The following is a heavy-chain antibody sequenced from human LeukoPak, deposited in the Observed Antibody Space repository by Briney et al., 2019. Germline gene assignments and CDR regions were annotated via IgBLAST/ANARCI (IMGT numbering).Heavy chain of an antibody. CDR1: GFTFTDTY. CDR2: ISYDGSNK. J-gene: IGHJ4*02. V-gene: IGHV3-30*18. D-gene: IGHD3-9*01. Sequence: GGSLRLSCAVSGFTFTDTYMTWIRQAPGKGLEWVAVISYDGSNKYYADSVKGRFTISRDNSKNTLYLQMNSLRAEDTAVYYCAKGYLRYFDPSWFDYWGQRTLVTVSS. CDR3: AKGYLRYFDPSWFDY.